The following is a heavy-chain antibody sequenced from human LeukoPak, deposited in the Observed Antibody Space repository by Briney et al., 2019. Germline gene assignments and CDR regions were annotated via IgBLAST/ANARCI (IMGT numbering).Heavy chain of an antibody. CDR3: ARGYDSSGYYPS. J-gene: IGHJ4*02. Sequence: SETLSLTCTVSGGSINSYYWSWIRQPPGKGLEWIGYIYYSGSTKYNPSLKSRVTISIDTSKNQFSLHLSSVTAADTAVYYCARGYDSSGYYPSWGQGTLVTVSS. CDR2: IYYSGST. V-gene: IGHV4-59*01. CDR1: GGSINSYY. D-gene: IGHD3-22*01.